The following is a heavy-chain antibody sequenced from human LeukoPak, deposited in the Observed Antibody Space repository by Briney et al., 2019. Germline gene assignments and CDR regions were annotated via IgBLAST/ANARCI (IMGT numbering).Heavy chain of an antibody. CDR3: ARGDDLGIDY. J-gene: IGHJ4*02. D-gene: IGHD3-3*01. CDR2: ISAYNGNT. V-gene: IGHV1-18*01. Sequence: ASAKVSCKASGYTFTSYGISWVRQAPGQGLKWMAWISAYNGNTNSAQKLQGRVTMTTDTSTSTAYMVLRSLRSDDTAVYYCARGDDLGIDYWGQGTLVTVSS. CDR1: GYTFTSYG.